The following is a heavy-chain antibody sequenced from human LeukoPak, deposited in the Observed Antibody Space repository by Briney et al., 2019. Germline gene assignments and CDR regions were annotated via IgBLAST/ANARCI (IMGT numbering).Heavy chain of an antibody. CDR3: ARGPWASGTQITSLDL. D-gene: IGHD3-10*01. Sequence: GGSLRLSCAASGFTFSSYGMHWVRQAPGKGLEWVALIWNDGSDMSYADSVKGRFTISRDNSKNTLDLQMNSLRAEDMAVYYCARGPWASGTQITSLDLWGRGTLVTV. CDR1: GFTFSSYG. CDR2: IWNDGSDM. J-gene: IGHJ2*01. V-gene: IGHV3-33*01.